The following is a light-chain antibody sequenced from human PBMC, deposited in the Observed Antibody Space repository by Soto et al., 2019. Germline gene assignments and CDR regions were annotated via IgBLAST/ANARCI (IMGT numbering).Light chain of an antibody. J-gene: IGLJ1*01. CDR1: SSDVGSYNF. CDR3: CSYAGSGSFV. Sequence: QSALTQPASVSGSPGQSITISCTGTSSDVGSYNFVSWYQQLPGKAPKLMIYEGSKRPSGVSNRFSGSKSGNTASLTISGLQAEDEADYYCCSYAGSGSFVIATGTKLTVL. V-gene: IGLV2-23*03. CDR2: EGS.